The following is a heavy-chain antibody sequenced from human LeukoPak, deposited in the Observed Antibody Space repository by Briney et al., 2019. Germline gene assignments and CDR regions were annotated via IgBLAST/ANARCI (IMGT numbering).Heavy chain of an antibody. CDR1: GFTFGSYA. CDR3: VKDHGYSSSWYFPY. D-gene: IGHD6-13*01. V-gene: IGHV3-64D*06. CDR2: ISSNGGST. Sequence: TGGSLRLSCSASGFTFGSYAMHWVRQAPGKGLEYVSAISSNGGSTYYADSVKGRFTISRDNSKNTLYLQMSSLRAEDTAVYYCVKDHGYSSSWYFPYWGQGTLVTVSS. J-gene: IGHJ4*02.